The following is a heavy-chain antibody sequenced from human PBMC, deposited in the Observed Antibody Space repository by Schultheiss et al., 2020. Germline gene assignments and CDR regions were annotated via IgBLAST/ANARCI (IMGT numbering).Heavy chain of an antibody. D-gene: IGHD2-15*01. CDR2: ISYDGSNK. CDR3: AKDRVDIVVVVAARPRYYMDV. CDR1: GFTFSSYG. J-gene: IGHJ6*03. Sequence: GGSLRLSCAASGFTFSSYGMHWVRQAPGKGLEWVAVISYDGSNKYYADSVKGRFTISRDNSKNTLYLQMNSLRAEDTAVYYCAKDRVDIVVVVAARPRYYMDVWGKGTTVTV. V-gene: IGHV3-30*18.